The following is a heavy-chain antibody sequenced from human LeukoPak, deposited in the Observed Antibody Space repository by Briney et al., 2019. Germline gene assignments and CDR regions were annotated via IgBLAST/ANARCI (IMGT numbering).Heavy chain of an antibody. Sequence: SETLSLTCAVSGGSISSSNWWSWVRQPPGKGLEWIGEIYHSGSTNYNPSLKSRVTISVDKSKNQFSLKLSSVTAADTAVYYCAGYDSSGLAAEYWGQGTLVTVSS. V-gene: IGHV4-4*02. CDR3: AGYDSSGLAAEY. CDR1: GGSISSSNW. J-gene: IGHJ4*02. D-gene: IGHD3-22*01. CDR2: IYHSGST.